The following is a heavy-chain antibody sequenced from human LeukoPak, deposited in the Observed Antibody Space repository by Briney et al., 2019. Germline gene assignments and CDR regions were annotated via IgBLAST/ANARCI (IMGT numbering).Heavy chain of an antibody. D-gene: IGHD1-26*01. CDR1: GFTFSSYA. J-gene: IGHJ6*04. CDR3: AKKESGGADYRGGNYSYGRDV. CDR2: ISGSGGST. Sequence: GGSLRLSCAASGFTFSSYAMSWVRQAPGKGLEWVSAISGSGGSTYYADSVKGRFTISRDNSKNTLYLQMNSLRAEDTAVYYCAKKESGGADYRGGNYSYGRDVWGKGPTVTVSS. V-gene: IGHV3-23*01.